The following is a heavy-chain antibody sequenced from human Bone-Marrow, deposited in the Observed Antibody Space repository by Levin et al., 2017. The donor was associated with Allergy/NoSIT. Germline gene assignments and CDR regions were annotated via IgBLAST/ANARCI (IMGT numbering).Heavy chain of an antibody. CDR3: AVGGGYCNGFRCPYYFDF. CDR2: INTNTGSP. V-gene: IGHV7-4-1*01. CDR1: GYTFTSYA. J-gene: IGHJ4*02. D-gene: IGHD2-15*01. Sequence: PGGSLRLSCKTSGYTFTSYAVNWMRQAPGQGLEWMGWINTNTGSPTYAQGFRERSVFSVDTSVTTAYLQIHSLKAEDTAVYFCAVGGGYCNGFRCPYYFDFWGRGTLVTVSS.